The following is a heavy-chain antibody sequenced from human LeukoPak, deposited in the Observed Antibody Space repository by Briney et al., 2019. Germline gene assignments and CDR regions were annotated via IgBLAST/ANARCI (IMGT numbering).Heavy chain of an antibody. CDR1: GFAFSNAW. CDR3: LRDWYGSGSYWQIRESYFDY. CDR2: IKSKTDGGTT. D-gene: IGHD3-10*01. V-gene: IGHV3-15*01. Sequence: GGSLRLSCAASGFAFSNAWMSWVRQAPGKGLEWVGRIKSKTDGGTTDYAAPVKGRFTISRDDSKNTLYLQMNSLKTEDTAVYYCLRDWYGSGSYWQIRESYFDYWGQGTLVTVSS. J-gene: IGHJ4*02.